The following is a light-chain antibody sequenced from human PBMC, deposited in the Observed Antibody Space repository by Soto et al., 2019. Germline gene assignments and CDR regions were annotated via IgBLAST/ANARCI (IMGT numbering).Light chain of an antibody. J-gene: IGKJ1*01. CDR2: EAS. CDR1: QGIRND. V-gene: IGKV1-6*01. CDR3: LQDFKYPRT. Sequence: AILMTQSPSSLSASVGDRVTITCRASQGIRNDLAWYQQKPGQAPKLLIYEASTLQSGVPSRFSGSYSGTDFTLTIGSLQPEDFATYYCLQDFKYPRTFGQGTKVDIK.